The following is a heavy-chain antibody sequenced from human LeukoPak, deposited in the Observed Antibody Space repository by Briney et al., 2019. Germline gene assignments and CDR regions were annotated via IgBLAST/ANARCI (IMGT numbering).Heavy chain of an antibody. Sequence: ASVKVSCEASRYTFTSYGISWVRQAPGQGLEWMGWISAYNGNTNYAQKLQGRVTMTTDTSTSTAYMELRSLRSDDTAVYYCARDRSRDSSGYYFDWFDRCGEGTLVTVSS. CDR2: ISAYNGNT. V-gene: IGHV1-18*01. J-gene: IGHJ5*02. D-gene: IGHD3-22*01. CDR3: ARDRSRDSSGYYFDWFDR. CDR1: RYTFTSYG.